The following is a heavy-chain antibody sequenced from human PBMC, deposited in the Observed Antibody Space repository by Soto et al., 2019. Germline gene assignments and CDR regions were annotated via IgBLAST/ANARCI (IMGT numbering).Heavy chain of an antibody. Sequence: GASVKVSCKASGGTFSSYTISWVRHAPGQGLEWMGRIIPILGIANYAQKFQGRVTITADKSTSTAYMELSSLRSEDTAVYYCARDSGYDWGYFDYWGQGTLVTVSS. J-gene: IGHJ4*02. D-gene: IGHD5-12*01. V-gene: IGHV1-69*04. CDR2: IIPILGIA. CDR3: ARDSGYDWGYFDY. CDR1: GGTFSSYT.